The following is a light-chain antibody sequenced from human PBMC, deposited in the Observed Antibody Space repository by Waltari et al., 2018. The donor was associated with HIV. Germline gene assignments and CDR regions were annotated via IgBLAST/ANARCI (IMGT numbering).Light chain of an antibody. CDR2: KAS. Sequence: DIQMTQSPSTLSASVGDRVTITCRASQSIIVWLAWYQQKPGKAPKLLIYKASSLESGVPSRFSGSGSGTEFTLTISSLQPDDFATYYCQQYYSSPGTFGQGPRWKSN. CDR1: QSIIVW. V-gene: IGKV1-5*03. CDR3: QQYYSSPGT. J-gene: IGKJ1*01.